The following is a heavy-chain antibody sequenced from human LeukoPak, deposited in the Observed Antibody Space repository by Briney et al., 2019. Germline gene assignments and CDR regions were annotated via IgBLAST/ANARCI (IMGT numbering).Heavy chain of an antibody. CDR1: GFTFSSYW. J-gene: IGHJ3*02. V-gene: IGHV3-74*01. CDR2: INSDGSST. CDR3: VRGAHYYGSGSYHDAFDI. D-gene: IGHD3-10*01. Sequence: GGSLRLSCAASGFTFSSYWMHWVRQAPGKGLVWVSRINSDGSSTSYADSVKGRFTISRDNAKNTLYLQMNSLRAEDTAVYYCVRGAHYYGSGSYHDAFDIWGQGTMVTVSS.